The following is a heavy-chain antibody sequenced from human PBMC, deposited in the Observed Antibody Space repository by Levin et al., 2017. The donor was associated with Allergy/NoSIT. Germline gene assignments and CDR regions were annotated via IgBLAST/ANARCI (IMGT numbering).Heavy chain of an antibody. CDR3: ARERYFDWLLGEDWFDP. J-gene: IGHJ5*02. D-gene: IGHD3-9*01. V-gene: IGHV3-30-3*01. CDR2: ISYDGSNK. CDR1: GFTFSSYA. Sequence: GGSLRLSCAASGFTFSSYAMHWVRQAPGKGLEWVAVISYDGSNKYYADSVKGRFTISRDNSKNTLYLQMNSLRAEDTAVYYCARERYFDWLLGEDWFDPWGQGTLVTVSS.